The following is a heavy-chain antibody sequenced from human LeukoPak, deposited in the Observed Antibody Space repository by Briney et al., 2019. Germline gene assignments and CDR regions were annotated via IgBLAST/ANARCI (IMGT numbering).Heavy chain of an antibody. Sequence: SETLSLTCTVSGGSVSSGSHYWNWIRQPAGKGLEWIGRVYTSGSTNYNPSLKSRLTISVDTSRNQFSLTLSSVTAADTAVYYCARGPASITEGYFDYWGQGTLVTVSS. CDR1: GGSVSSGSHY. V-gene: IGHV4-61*02. CDR3: ARGPASITEGYFDY. D-gene: IGHD2-2*01. J-gene: IGHJ4*02. CDR2: VYTSGST.